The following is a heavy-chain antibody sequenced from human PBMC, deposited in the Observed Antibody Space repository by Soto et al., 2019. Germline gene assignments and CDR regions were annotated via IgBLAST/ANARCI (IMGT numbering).Heavy chain of an antibody. D-gene: IGHD3-10*01. V-gene: IGHV3-48*01. Sequence: EVQLVESGGDLVQPGGSLRLSCTATGFTFNDYSMHWVRQAPGKGLEWISYITRSSSPIYYADSVKGRFTISRDNAKNPGFLEMNSQSAENTGVYLCARDRGGGGFSHWGQGTLVTVSS. CDR2: ITRSSSPI. CDR1: GFTFNDYS. CDR3: ARDRGGGGFSH. J-gene: IGHJ4*02.